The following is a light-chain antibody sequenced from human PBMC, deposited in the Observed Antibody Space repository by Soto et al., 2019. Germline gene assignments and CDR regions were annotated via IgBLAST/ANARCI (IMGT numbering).Light chain of an antibody. CDR2: KPS. J-gene: IGKJ1*01. Sequence: DIQMTQSPSTLSASVGDRVSITCRASQTFSSSLAWYQQKPGKAPNLLLYKPSSLERGVPSRFSGSGSGTEFTLTISSVQPDDFATYYCQQYSSFWPFGQGTKVEIK. CDR1: QTFSSS. V-gene: IGKV1-5*03. CDR3: QQYSSFWP.